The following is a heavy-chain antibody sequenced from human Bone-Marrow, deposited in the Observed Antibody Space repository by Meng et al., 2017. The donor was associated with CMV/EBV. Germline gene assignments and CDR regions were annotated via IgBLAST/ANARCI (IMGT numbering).Heavy chain of an antibody. CDR2: IYYSGST. D-gene: IGHD3-3*01. Sequence: SETLSLTCTVPGGSISSSSYYWGWIRQPPGKGLEWIGSIYYSGSTYYNPSLKSRVTISVDTSKNQFSLKLSSVTAADTAVYSCARDYDFWDGYYRFDPWGQGTLVTVSS. J-gene: IGHJ5*02. CDR3: ARDYDFWDGYYRFDP. V-gene: IGHV4-39*07. CDR1: GGSISSSSYY.